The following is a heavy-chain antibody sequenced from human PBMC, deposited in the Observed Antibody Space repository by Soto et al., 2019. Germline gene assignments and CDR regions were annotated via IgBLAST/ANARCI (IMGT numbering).Heavy chain of an antibody. CDR2: ISKSVGTT. Sequence: EVQLLESGGGLLQPGGSLRLSCAASGFTFGDYAMSWVLQAPGKGLEWVSTISKSVGTTYYADSVKGRFTISRDNSKNTLYLQMNSLRADDTAVYYCARGAWCDSWGQGTLVTVSS. J-gene: IGHJ5*01. CDR3: ARGAWCDS. CDR1: GFTFGDYA. V-gene: IGHV3-23*01.